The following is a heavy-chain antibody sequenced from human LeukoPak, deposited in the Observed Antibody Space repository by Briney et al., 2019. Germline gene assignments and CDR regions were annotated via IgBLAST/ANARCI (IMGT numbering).Heavy chain of an antibody. D-gene: IGHD3-22*01. CDR3: ALIQAMIGGVGRIY. CDR1: GGSISSSSYY. J-gene: IGHJ4*02. V-gene: IGHV4-39*01. Sequence: PSETLSLTCTVSGGSISSSSYYWGWIRQPPGQGLEWIGSIYYSGSTYYHPSLKSRVTISVDTSKNQFSLKLSSVTAADTAVYYCALIQAMIGGVGRIYCGQRTLVTVSS. CDR2: IYYSGST.